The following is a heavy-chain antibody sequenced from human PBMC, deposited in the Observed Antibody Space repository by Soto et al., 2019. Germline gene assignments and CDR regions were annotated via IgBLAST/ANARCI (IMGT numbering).Heavy chain of an antibody. J-gene: IGHJ5*02. CDR1: GGSISSGGYY. CDR3: ARARYCSGGSCYWFDP. V-gene: IGHV4-31*03. Sequence: QVQLQESGPGLVKPSQTLSLTCTVSGGSISSGGYYWSWIRQHPGKGLEWIGYIYYSGSTYYNPSLKSRFTISVDTSKNQFSLKLSSVTAADTAVYYCARARYCSGGSCYWFDPWGQGTLVTVSS. CDR2: IYYSGST. D-gene: IGHD2-15*01.